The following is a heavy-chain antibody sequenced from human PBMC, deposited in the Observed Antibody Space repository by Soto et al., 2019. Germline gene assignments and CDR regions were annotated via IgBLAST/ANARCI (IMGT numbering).Heavy chain of an antibody. D-gene: IGHD1-1*01. Sequence: ASVKVSCKASGYTFTSYAMHWVRQAPGQRLEWMGWINAGNGNTKYSQKFQGRVTITRDTSASTAYMELSSLRSEDTAVYYCEREVLERPPDYWGQGTLVTVSS. CDR3: EREVLERPPDY. CDR2: INAGNGNT. V-gene: IGHV1-3*01. CDR1: GYTFTSYA. J-gene: IGHJ4*02.